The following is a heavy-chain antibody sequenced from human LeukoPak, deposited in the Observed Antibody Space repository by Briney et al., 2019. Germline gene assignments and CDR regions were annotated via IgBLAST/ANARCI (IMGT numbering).Heavy chain of an antibody. V-gene: IGHV1-18*01. J-gene: IGHJ3*02. CDR2: ISAYNGNT. D-gene: IGHD2-15*01. CDR3: ARERVSAGLGYCSGGSCYSGIDAFDI. Sequence: ASVKVSCKASGYTFTSYGISWVRQAPGQGLEWMGWISAYNGNTNYAQKLQGRVTMTTDTSTSTAYMELRSLRSDDTAVYYCARERVSAGLGYCSGGSCYSGIDAFDIWGQGTMVTVSS. CDR1: GYTFTSYG.